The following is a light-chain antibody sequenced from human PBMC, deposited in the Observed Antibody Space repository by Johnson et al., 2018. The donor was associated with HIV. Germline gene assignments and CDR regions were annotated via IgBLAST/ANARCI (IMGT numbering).Light chain of an antibody. CDR1: SSNIGNNY. Sequence: QSVLTQPPSVSAAAGQKVTISCSGSSSNIGNNYVSWYQQLPGTAPKLLIYENHKRPSGIPDRFSGSKSGTSATLGITGLQTGDEADYYCGTWVSSRLAGFYVFGTGTKVTVL. J-gene: IGLJ1*01. CDR3: GTWVSSRLAGFYV. CDR2: ENH. V-gene: IGLV1-51*02.